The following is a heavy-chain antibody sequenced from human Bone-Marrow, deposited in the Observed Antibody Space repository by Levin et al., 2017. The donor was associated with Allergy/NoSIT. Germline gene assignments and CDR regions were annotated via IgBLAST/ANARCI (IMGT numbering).Heavy chain of an antibody. CDR2: IYVADSDT. J-gene: IGHJ3*02. CDR1: GYSFTSDW. V-gene: IGHV5-51*01. D-gene: IGHD3-10*01. CDR3: ARPTLLRGVNAFDM. Sequence: GGSLRLSCKGSGYSFTSDWIGWVRQMPGKGLEWMGIIYVADSDTIYSPSFQGQVTISADKSIRTAYLQWRSLKASDSAMYYCARPTLLRGVNAFDMWGQGTLVTVSS.